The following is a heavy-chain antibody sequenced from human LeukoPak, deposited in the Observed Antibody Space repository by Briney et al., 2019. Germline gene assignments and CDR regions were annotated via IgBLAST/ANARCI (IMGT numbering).Heavy chain of an antibody. Sequence: PSETLSLTCAVSDYSISSGYYCGWIRQPPGKGLEWIGSIYHSGNTYYNPSLKSRFTISIDTSKNQFFLKVNSVTTADTATYYCARQGNGYSRVDYWRQGTLVTVSS. J-gene: IGHJ4*02. CDR1: DYSISSGYY. V-gene: IGHV4-38-2*01. CDR3: ARQGNGYSRVDY. CDR2: IYHSGNT. D-gene: IGHD5-24*01.